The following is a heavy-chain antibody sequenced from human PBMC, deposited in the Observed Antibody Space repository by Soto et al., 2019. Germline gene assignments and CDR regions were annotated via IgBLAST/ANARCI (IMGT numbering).Heavy chain of an antibody. V-gene: IGHV1-69*08. J-gene: IGHJ4*02. CDR3: AREPYGDYSVY. D-gene: IGHD4-17*01. CDR1: GGTFSSYS. Sequence: QVQLVQSGAEVKKPGSSVKVSCKASGGTFSSYSINWVRQAPGQGLEWMGRITPILGIANYAQKFQGRVTITADKSTSTAYMELXSLRSEDTAVYYCAREPYGDYSVYWGQGTLVTVSS. CDR2: ITPILGIA.